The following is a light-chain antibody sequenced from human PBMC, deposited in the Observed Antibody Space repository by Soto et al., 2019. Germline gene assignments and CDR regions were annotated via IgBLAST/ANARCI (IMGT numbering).Light chain of an antibody. CDR3: KQYNSYST. V-gene: IGKV1-5*03. J-gene: IGKJ1*01. CDR1: QTISSW. CDR2: KAS. Sequence: DIQMTQSPSTLSGSVGDRVTITCRASQTISSWLAWYQQKPGKAPKLLIYKASTLKSGVPSRFSGSGSGTEFTLTISSLQPDDFATYYCKQYNSYSTFGQGTKVDIK.